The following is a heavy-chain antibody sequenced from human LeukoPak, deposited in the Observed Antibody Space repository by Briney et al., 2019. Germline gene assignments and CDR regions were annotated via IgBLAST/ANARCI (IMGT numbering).Heavy chain of an antibody. J-gene: IGHJ4*02. D-gene: IGHD2-15*01. CDR3: ATAGYCSGGSCSYYFDY. Sequence: GASVKVSCKVSGYTLTKLSMHWVRQAPGKGLEWMGGFDPEDGETIYAQKFQGRVTMTEDTSTDTAYMELSSLRSEDTAVYYCATAGYCSGGSCSYYFDYWGQGTLVTVSS. CDR2: FDPEDGET. V-gene: IGHV1-24*01. CDR1: GYTLTKLS.